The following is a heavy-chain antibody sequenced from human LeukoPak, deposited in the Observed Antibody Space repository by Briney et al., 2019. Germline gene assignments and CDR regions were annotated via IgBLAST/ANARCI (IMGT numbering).Heavy chain of an antibody. D-gene: IGHD5-18*01. CDR3: ARDRSGDTAMTRMDV. CDR2: IWDDGNNK. J-gene: IGHJ6*02. Sequence: GGSLRLSCAAAGFTFSNSAMHWVRRAPGKGLEWVAIIWDDGNNKYYGDSVKGRFTISRDNSKNTLYLQMNSLKAEDTAVYYCARDRSGDTAMTRMDVWGQGTTVTVSS. V-gene: IGHV3-33*01. CDR1: GFTFSNSA.